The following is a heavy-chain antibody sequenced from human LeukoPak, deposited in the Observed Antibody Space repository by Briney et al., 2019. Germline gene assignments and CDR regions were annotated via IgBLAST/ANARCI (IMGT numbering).Heavy chain of an antibody. V-gene: IGHV3-33*01. Sequence: SGGSLRHSCAASGFTFSSYGMHWVRQAPGKGLEWVALIWYDGSNKYYADSVKGRLTISRDNSKNTLYLQVNSLRAEDTAVYYCAREGPRGNSQFDYWGQGTLVTVSS. CDR3: AREGPRGNSQFDY. CDR1: GFTFSSYG. D-gene: IGHD2/OR15-2a*01. J-gene: IGHJ4*02. CDR2: IWYDGSNK.